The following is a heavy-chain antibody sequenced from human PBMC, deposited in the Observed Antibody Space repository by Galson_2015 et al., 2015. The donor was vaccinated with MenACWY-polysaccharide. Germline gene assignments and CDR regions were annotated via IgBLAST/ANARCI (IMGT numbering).Heavy chain of an antibody. CDR3: AGVGAVAGTLDY. CDR1: GYTFSGYY. D-gene: IGHD6-19*01. V-gene: IGHV1-2*06. CDR2: INPNSGGT. Sequence: SVKVSCKASGYTFSGYYLQWVRQAPGQGLEWMGRINPNSGGTKYAQQFQGRVTMTRDTSISTAYMELSSLTADDTAVYYCAGVGAVAGTLDYWGQGTLVTVSS. J-gene: IGHJ4*02.